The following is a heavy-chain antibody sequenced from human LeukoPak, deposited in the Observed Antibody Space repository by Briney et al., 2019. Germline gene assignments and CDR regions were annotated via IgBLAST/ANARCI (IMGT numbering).Heavy chain of an antibody. CDR1: GYTFTGYY. J-gene: IGHJ4*02. CDR2: INPNSGGT. Sequence: ASVKVSCTASGYTFTGYYMHWVRQAPGQGLEWVGWINPNSGGTNYAQKFQGRVTITRDTSINPAYMEMSRLRSDDTAVYYCARVAVLLWFGEFQYYFDYWGQGTLVTVSS. CDR3: ARVAVLLWFGEFQYYFDY. V-gene: IGHV1-2*02. D-gene: IGHD3-10*01.